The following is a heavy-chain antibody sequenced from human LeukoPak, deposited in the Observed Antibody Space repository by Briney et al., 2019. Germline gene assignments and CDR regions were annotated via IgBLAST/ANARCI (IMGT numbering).Heavy chain of an antibody. CDR1: GFTFSGSA. J-gene: IGHJ6*02. D-gene: IGHD1-26*01. V-gene: IGHV3-73*01. CDR2: IRSKANSYAT. Sequence: GGSLRLSCAASGFTFSGSAMHWVRQASGKGLEWVGRIRSKANSYATAYAASVKGRFTISRDDSKNTAYLQMNSLKTEDTAVYYCASLGTYSGSYYDYYYGMDVWGQGTTVTVSS. CDR3: ASLGTYSGSYYDYYYGMDV.